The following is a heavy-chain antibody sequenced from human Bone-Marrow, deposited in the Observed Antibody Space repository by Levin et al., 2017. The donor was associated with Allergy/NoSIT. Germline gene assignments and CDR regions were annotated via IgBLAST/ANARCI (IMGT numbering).Heavy chain of an antibody. D-gene: IGHD3-3*01. CDR3: ARVPGVVSPSHYGLDV. CDR2: IYYNGII. J-gene: IGHJ6*02. CDR1: GVSVSSDSYY. V-gene: IGHV4-61*01. Sequence: PSETLSLTCTVSGVSVSSDSYYWSWIRQPPGRGLEWIGHIYYNGIIRDNPSLRSRVTISLDTSKNQFSMSFRSVTAADTAVFFCARVPGVVSPSHYGLDVWGQGTTVTVSS.